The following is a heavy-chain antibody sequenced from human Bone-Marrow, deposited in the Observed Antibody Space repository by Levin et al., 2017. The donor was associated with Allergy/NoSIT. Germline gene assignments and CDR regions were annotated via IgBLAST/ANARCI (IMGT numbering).Heavy chain of an antibody. D-gene: IGHD6-13*01. Sequence: GGSLRLSCAASGFTFSSYAMHWVRQAPGKGLEWVAVISYDGSNKYYADSVKGRFTISRDNSKNTLYLQMNSLRAEDTAVYYCARDPSWYSSSWGGDAFDIWGQGTMVTVSS. CDR3: ARDPSWYSSSWGGDAFDI. J-gene: IGHJ3*02. CDR1: GFTFSSYA. V-gene: IGHV3-30-3*01. CDR2: ISYDGSNK.